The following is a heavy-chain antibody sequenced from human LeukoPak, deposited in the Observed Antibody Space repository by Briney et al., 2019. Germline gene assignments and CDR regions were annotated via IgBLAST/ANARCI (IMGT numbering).Heavy chain of an antibody. V-gene: IGHV4-34*01. CDR3: ARIYGDYSDFEY. Sequence: SETLSLTCAVYGGSLSGYSWSWIRQPPGKGLEWIGEITHTGRTNYNPSLKSRVALSENTSKDQFSLKLSSVTVADTAVYYCARIYGDYSDFEYWSQGTLVTVSS. D-gene: IGHD4-17*01. CDR1: GGSLSGYS. J-gene: IGHJ4*02. CDR2: ITHTGRT.